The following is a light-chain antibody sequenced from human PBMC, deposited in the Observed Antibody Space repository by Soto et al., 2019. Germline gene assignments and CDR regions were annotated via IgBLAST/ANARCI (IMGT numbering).Light chain of an antibody. J-gene: IGKJ1*01. CDR1: QSGSSN. V-gene: IGKV3-15*01. CDR2: GAS. Sequence: EIVMTQSPATLSVSPGERATLSCRASQSGSSNLAWYQQKPCQAPRRLIYGASTRATGIPARFSRSGSGREVPLTIISRQSEDLAVYYCQQYNNCTPWTFGQGHKVAI. CDR3: QQYNNCTPWT.